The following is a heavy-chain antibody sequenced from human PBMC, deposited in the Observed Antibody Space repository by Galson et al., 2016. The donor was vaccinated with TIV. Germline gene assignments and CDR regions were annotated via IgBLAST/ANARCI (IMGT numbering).Heavy chain of an antibody. D-gene: IGHD3-22*01. Sequence: NPSLRSRLTISADTSNNQVSLKLNSVTAADTAVYYCARERTPPGPDNDTWFDPWGQGILVTVSS. CDR3: ARERTPPGPDNDTWFDP. J-gene: IGHJ5*02. V-gene: IGHV4-39*07.